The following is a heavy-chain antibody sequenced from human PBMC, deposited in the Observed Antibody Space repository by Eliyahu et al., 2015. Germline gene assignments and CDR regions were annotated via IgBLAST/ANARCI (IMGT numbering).Heavy chain of an antibody. CDR2: IRSKANSYAT. V-gene: IGHV3-73*01. D-gene: IGHD5-24*01. J-gene: IGHJ6*02. CDR1: GFTFSGPA. CDR3: TRQRDGYKSDYYYYGMDV. Sequence: EVQLVESGGGLVQPGGSLKLSCAXSGFTFSGPAXXWVRQASGKGLEWVGRIRSKANSYATAYAASVKGRFTISRDDSKNTAYLQMNSLKTEDTAVYYCTRQRDGYKSDYYYYGMDVWGQGTTVTVSS.